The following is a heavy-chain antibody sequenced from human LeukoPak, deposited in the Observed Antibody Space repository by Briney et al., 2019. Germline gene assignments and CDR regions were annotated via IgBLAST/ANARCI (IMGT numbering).Heavy chain of an antibody. J-gene: IGHJ5*02. CDR1: GGSISSYY. V-gene: IGHV4-59*12. Sequence: SETLSLTCTVSGGSISSYYWSWIRQPPGKGLEWIGYIYYSGSTNYNPSLKSRVTISVDTSKGQFFLRLTSLTAADTAVYYCARSSGVPRWFGPWGQGILVTVSS. CDR3: ARSSGVPRWFGP. CDR2: IYYSGST. D-gene: IGHD6-25*01.